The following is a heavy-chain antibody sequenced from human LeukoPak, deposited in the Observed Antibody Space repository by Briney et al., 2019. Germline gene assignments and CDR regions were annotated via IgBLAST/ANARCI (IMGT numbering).Heavy chain of an antibody. CDR1: GYTFTSYA. V-gene: IGHV1-18*01. Sequence: GASVKVSCKASGYTFTSYAMNWVRQAPGQGLEWMGWISAYNGNTNYAQKLQGRVTMTTDTSTGTAYMELRSLRSDDTAVYYCARPQTIFGVVHYYFDYWGQGTLVTVSS. D-gene: IGHD3-3*01. CDR3: ARPQTIFGVVHYYFDY. CDR2: ISAYNGNT. J-gene: IGHJ4*02.